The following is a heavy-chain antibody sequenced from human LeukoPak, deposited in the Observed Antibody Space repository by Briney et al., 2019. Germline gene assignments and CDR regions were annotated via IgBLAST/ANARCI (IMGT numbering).Heavy chain of an antibody. D-gene: IGHD3-22*01. J-gene: IGHJ3*02. CDR3: ARALDRYYDSSGDAFDI. CDR1: GYTFTGYY. Sequence: GASVKVSCKASGYTFTGYYMHWVRQAPGKGFEWMGRINPNSGGTNYAQKFQGSVTMTRDTSISTAYMELSRLRSDDTAVYYCARALDRYYDSSGDAFDIWGQGTMVTVSS. CDR2: INPNSGGT. V-gene: IGHV1-2*06.